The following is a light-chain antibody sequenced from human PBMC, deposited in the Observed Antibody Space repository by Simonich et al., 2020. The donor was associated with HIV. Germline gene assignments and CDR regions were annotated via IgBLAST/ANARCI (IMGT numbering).Light chain of an antibody. Sequence: QSALTQPRSVSGSPGQSVTISCTGTSSDVGGYNYVSWYQQHPGKAPKLMIYEVTKRPSGVSNRFSGSKSGNTASLTISGLQAEDEADYYCSSYTSSSTWVFGRGTKLTVL. CDR2: EVT. V-gene: IGLV2-14*01. CDR3: SSYTSSSTWV. J-gene: IGLJ2*01. CDR1: SSDVGGYNY.